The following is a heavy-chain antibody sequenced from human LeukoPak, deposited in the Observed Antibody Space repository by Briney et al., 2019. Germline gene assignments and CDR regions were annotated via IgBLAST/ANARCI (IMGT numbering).Heavy chain of an antibody. V-gene: IGHV4-34*01. CDR1: GGSFCGYY. J-gene: IGHJ5*02. CDR3: ARAPPRYGSGSYYRNWFDP. D-gene: IGHD3-10*01. Sequence: PSETLSLTCAVYGGSFCGYYWSWIRQPPGKGLEWIGEINHSGSTNYNPSLKSRVTIPVDTSKNQFSLKLSSVTAADTAVYYCARAPPRYGSGSYYRNWFDPWGQGTLVTVSS. CDR2: INHSGST.